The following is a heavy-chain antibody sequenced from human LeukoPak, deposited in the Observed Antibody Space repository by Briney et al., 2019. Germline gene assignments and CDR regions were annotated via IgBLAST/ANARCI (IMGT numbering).Heavy chain of an antibody. CDR1: GGSISSYY. CDR2: IYHSGST. V-gene: IGHV4-59*12. CDR3: ATSDLDAEYFQH. D-gene: IGHD1-1*01. J-gene: IGHJ1*01. Sequence: SETLSLTCTVSGGSISSYYWSWIRQPPGKGLEWIGEIYHSGSTNYNPSLKSRVTISVDKSKNQFSLKLSSVTAADTAVYYCATSDLDAEYFQHWGQGTLVTVSS.